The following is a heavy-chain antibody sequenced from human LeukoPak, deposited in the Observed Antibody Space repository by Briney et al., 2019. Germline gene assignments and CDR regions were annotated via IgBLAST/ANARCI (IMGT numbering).Heavy chain of an antibody. Sequence: SETLSLTCGVSGASMSSYYRSWIRQPAGKGLEWIGRIYASGITNYNPSLKSRVTMSVDTSKNQFSLKLSSVTAADTAVYYCAREYMVTIRLDYWGQGAPVTVSS. CDR1: GASMSSYY. V-gene: IGHV4-4*07. CDR3: AREYMVTIRLDY. J-gene: IGHJ4*02. CDR2: IYASGIT. D-gene: IGHD2-21*02.